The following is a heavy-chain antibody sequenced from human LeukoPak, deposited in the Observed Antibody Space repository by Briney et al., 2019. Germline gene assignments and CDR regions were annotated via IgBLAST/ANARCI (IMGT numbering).Heavy chain of an antibody. J-gene: IGHJ4*02. D-gene: IGHD2-15*01. CDR2: IYSTGST. V-gene: IGHV4-59*08. CDR3: ARQLAVAATAFDY. CDR1: GGSISGFH. Sequence: SETLSLTCTVSGGSISGFHWSWIRQPPGKGLDWVGYIYSTGSTNYNPSLKSRVTFSVDTSKNQFSLKLSSVTVANTAVYFCARQLAVAATAFDYWGQGTLVTVCS.